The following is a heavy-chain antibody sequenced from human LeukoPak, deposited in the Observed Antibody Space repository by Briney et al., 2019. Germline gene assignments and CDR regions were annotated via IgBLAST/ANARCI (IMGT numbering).Heavy chain of an antibody. Sequence: SVKVSCKASGGTFISYAISWVRQAPGQGLEWMGGIIPIFGTANYAQKFQGRVTITADESTSTAYMELSSLRSEDTAVYYCARRYCSGGSCYDLGTIDYWGQGTLVTVSS. CDR1: GGTFISYA. CDR2: IIPIFGTA. J-gene: IGHJ4*02. V-gene: IGHV1-69*13. CDR3: ARRYCSGGSCYDLGTIDY. D-gene: IGHD2-15*01.